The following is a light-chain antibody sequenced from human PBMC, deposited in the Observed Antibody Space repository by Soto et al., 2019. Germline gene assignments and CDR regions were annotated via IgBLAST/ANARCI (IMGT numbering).Light chain of an antibody. J-gene: IGKJ2*01. V-gene: IGKV1-5*03. CDR2: KAS. CDR1: QSISSW. CDR3: QQYNSYSRYT. Sequence: DIPMTQSPSTRSASVGDRVTLTCRASQSISSWLAWYQQKPGRAPKLLIYKASSLESGVPSRFSGSGSGTEFTLTISSLQPDDFATYYCQQYNSYSRYTFGQGTKLEIK.